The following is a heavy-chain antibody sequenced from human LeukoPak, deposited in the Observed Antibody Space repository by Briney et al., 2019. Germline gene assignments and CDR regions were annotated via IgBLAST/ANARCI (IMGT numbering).Heavy chain of an antibody. CDR2: IWYDGSNK. V-gene: IGHV3-33*06. CDR3: AKDLADYYDSSGYWSIDY. J-gene: IGHJ4*02. CDR1: GFTFSSYG. D-gene: IGHD3-22*01. Sequence: GGSLRLSCAASGFTFSSYGMHWVRQAPGKGLEWVAVIWYDGSNKYYADSVKGRFTISRDNSKNTLYLQMNRLRAEDTAVYYCAKDLADYYDSSGYWSIDYWGQGTLVTVSS.